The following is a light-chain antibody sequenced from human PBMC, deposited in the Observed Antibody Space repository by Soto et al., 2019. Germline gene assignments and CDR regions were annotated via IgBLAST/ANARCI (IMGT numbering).Light chain of an antibody. Sequence: DIQMAPTSSTLRRVGGDCISLRGRASQSISSWLAWYQQKPGKAPKLLIYDASSLESGVPSRFSGSGSGTEFTLTISSLQPDDFAPYYCQQYNSYWTFGQGTKVDIK. CDR2: DAS. J-gene: IGKJ1*01. V-gene: IGKV1-5*01. CDR3: QQYNSYWT. CDR1: QSISSW.